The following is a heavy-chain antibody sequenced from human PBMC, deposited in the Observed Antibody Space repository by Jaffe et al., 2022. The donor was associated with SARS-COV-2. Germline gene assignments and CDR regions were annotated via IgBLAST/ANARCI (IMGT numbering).Heavy chain of an antibody. CDR2: ISSSSSYI. CDR1: GFTFSSYS. V-gene: IGHV3-21*01. CDR3: RSWSFMPQRRDAFDI. Sequence: EVQLVESGGGLVKPGGSLRLSCAASGFTFSSYSMNWVRQAPGKGLEWVSSISSSSSYIYYADSVKGRFTISRDNAKNSLYLQMNSLRAEDTAVYYCRSWSFMPQRRDAFDIWGQGTMVTVSS. J-gene: IGHJ3*02. D-gene: IGHD2-2*01.